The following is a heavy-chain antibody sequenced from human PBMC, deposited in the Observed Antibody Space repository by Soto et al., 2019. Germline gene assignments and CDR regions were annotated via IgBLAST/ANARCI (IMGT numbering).Heavy chain of an antibody. CDR1: GFTFDDYA. Sequence: EVQLVESGGGLVQPGRSLRLSCAASGFTFDDYAMHWVRQAPGKGLEWVSGISWNSGSIGYADSVKGRFTISRDNAKNSLYLQMNSLRAEDTALYYCAKIAVAFSLFHWFDPWGQGTLVTVSS. CDR3: AKIAVAFSLFHWFDP. V-gene: IGHV3-9*01. CDR2: ISWNSGSI. J-gene: IGHJ5*02. D-gene: IGHD6-19*01.